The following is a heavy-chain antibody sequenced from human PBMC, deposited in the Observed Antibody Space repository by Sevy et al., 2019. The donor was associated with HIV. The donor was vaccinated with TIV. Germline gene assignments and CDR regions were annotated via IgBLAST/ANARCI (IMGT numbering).Heavy chain of an antibody. D-gene: IGHD3-22*01. J-gene: IGHJ3*02. V-gene: IGHV3-23*01. CDR1: GFTFRNYA. Sequence: GGSLRLSCTASGFTFRNYAMNWVRQGPGKGLEWVSTISGSGKSTYYADSVKGRFTFSRDNSKNTLYLQMNSLRAEDTAVSYCTKDQGESSGYYPLGAFDIWGQGTMVTVSS. CDR3: TKDQGESSGYYPLGAFDI. CDR2: ISGSGKST.